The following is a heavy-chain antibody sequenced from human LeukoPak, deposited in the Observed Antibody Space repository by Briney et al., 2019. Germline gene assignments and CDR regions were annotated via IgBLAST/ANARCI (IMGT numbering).Heavy chain of an antibody. Sequence: SETLSLTCAVYGGSFSGYYWSWIRQPPGKGLEWIGEINHSGGTNYNPSLKSRVTISVDTSKNQFSLKLSSVTAADTAVYYCARGVYVWGSYRYTPPRYWGQGTLVTVSS. J-gene: IGHJ4*02. CDR3: ARGVYVWGSYRYTPPRY. V-gene: IGHV4-34*01. CDR2: INHSGGT. D-gene: IGHD3-16*02. CDR1: GGSFSGYY.